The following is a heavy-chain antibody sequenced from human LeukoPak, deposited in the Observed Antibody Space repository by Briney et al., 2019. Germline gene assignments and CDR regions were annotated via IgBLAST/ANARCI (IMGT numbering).Heavy chain of an antibody. Sequence: PGGSLRLSCTASGXTFSSYGMHWVRQAPGKGLEWVAVIWYDGSNEYCADSVKGRFTISRDNSKNTLYLQMNSLRAEDTAVYYCARDHEWGRAYFDYWGQGTLVTVSS. J-gene: IGHJ4*02. CDR2: IWYDGSNE. D-gene: IGHD1-26*01. CDR3: ARDHEWGRAYFDY. CDR1: GXTFSSYG. V-gene: IGHV3-33*01.